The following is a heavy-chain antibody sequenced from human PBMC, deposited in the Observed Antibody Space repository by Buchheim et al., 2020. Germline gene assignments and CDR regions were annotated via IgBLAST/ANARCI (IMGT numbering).Heavy chain of an antibody. CDR2: IYHSGST. V-gene: IGHV4-30-2*01. D-gene: IGHD3-22*01. Sequence: QPQLQESGSGLVKPSQTLSLTCAVSGGSISSGGYSWSWIRQPPGKGLEWIGYIYHSGSTYYNPSLKSRVTISVDRSKNQFSLKLSSVTAADTAVYYCARGGDGYYDSSELWDWFDPWGQGTL. CDR1: GGSISSGGYS. CDR3: ARGGDGYYDSSELWDWFDP. J-gene: IGHJ5*02.